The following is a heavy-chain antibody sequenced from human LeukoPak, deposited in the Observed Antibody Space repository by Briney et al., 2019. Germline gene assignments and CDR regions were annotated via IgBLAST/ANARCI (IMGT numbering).Heavy chain of an antibody. CDR2: ISCGGVNT. D-gene: IGHD2-21*01. CDR1: GVPIADFA. V-gene: IGHV3-43*01. Sequence: GSLTLLCVASGVPIADFAMLGLPQAPGKGRVGFSLISCGGVNTFYADYVKGRLSIARDKGKNSLSLEMNSLRTADTAMYYCARESGKFDSWGQGTLVSVSS. J-gene: IGHJ4*02. CDR3: ARESGKFDS.